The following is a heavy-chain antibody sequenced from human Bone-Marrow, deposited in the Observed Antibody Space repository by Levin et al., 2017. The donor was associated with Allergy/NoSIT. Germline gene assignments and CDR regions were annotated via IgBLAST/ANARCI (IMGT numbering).Heavy chain of an antibody. CDR3: AADYYDASGFYRKDY. Sequence: GASVKVSCKASRVTFNDYTISWVRQAPGQGLEWMGGMIVIFGKPNYAQRFQDRLTITADESTSTAYMELSSLRYEDTAIYFCAADYYDASGFYRKDYWGQGTLVTVSS. J-gene: IGHJ4*02. D-gene: IGHD3-22*01. CDR1: RVTFNDYT. CDR2: MIVIFGKP. V-gene: IGHV1-69*13.